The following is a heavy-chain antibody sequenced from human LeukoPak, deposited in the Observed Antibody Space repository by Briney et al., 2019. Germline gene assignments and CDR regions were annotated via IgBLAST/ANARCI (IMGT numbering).Heavy chain of an antibody. V-gene: IGHV3-74*03. D-gene: IGHD3-9*01. CDR1: GFTFSRYW. J-gene: IGHJ4*02. CDR3: TRGWDYDILTGSDY. Sequence: GGSLRLSCAASGFTFSRYWMHWVRQAPGKGLMWVSRISPDGSTTLYADSVKGRFTISRDNAKNSLYLQMNSLRAEDTAVYYCTRGWDYDILTGSDYWGQGTLVTVSS. CDR2: ISPDGSTT.